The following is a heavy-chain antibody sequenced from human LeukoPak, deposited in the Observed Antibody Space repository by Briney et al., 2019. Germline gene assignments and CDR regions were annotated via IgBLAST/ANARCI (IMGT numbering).Heavy chain of an antibody. CDR3: ARDPPGYCSGGSCYPDTGYYTGMDV. D-gene: IGHD2-15*01. CDR2: ISAYNGNT. V-gene: IGHV1-18*01. J-gene: IGHJ6*02. Sequence: ASVSDSRKASGYTFTSYVISWVRQAPGQGLEWMGWISAYNGNTNYAQRLQGRVNMTTDTCTSTAYRELTSLRSDDTVVYYCARDPPGYCSGGSCYPDTGYYTGMDVWGQ. CDR1: GYTFTSYV.